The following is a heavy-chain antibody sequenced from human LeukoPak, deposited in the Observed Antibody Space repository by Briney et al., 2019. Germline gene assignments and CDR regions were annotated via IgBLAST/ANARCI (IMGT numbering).Heavy chain of an antibody. V-gene: IGHV4-61*01. CDR3: ARVAPQNAYCSGGSCYAFDI. CDR1: GYPINNAYY. J-gene: IGHJ3*02. CDR2: IYYSGST. D-gene: IGHD2-15*01. Sequence: SETLSLTCAVSGYPINNAYYWVWIRQPPGKGLEWIGYIYYSGSTNYNPSLKSRVTISVDTSKNQFSLKLSSVTAADTAVYYCARVAPQNAYCSGGSCYAFDIWGQGTMVTVSS.